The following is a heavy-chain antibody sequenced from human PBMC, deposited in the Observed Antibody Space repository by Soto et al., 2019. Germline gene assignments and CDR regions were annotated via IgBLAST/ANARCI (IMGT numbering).Heavy chain of an antibody. CDR1: GYTFTSYF. D-gene: IGHD6-13*01. CDR2: INPSDGST. J-gene: IGHJ4*02. Sequence: QVQLVQSGAEVKKPGASVKVSCKASGYTFTSYFMHWVRQAPGQGLEWMGVINPSDGSTTYAQKFQGRVTMTRDTSTSTVYMELSSLRSEDTAVYYCARGSFRGIAEVWGQGTLVTVSS. V-gene: IGHV1-46*01. CDR3: ARGSFRGIAEV.